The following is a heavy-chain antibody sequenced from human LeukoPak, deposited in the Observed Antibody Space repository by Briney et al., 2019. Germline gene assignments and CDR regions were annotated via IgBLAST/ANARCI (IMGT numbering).Heavy chain of an antibody. CDR3: ARVGKWLGSFDI. V-gene: IGHV3-48*04. CDR1: GFTFSTST. D-gene: IGHD2-8*01. J-gene: IGHJ3*02. Sequence: GGSLRLSCEASGFTFSTSTMHWVRQAPGKGLEWVSYISISGYTIYSADSVKGRFTISRDNAKNSLYLQMNSLRAEDTAIYYCARVGKWLGSFDIWGQGTMVTVSS. CDR2: ISISGYTI.